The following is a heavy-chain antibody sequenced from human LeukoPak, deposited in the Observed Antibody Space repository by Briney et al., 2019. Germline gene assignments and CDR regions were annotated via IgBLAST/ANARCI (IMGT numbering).Heavy chain of an antibody. D-gene: IGHD4-17*01. Sequence: GGSLRLSCAASGFTFSSYSMNWVRQAPGKGLEWVSVIYSGGSTYYADSVKGRFTISRDNSKNTLYLQMNSLRAEDTAVYYCARGRDDYGDYSAAFDIWGQGTMVTVSS. V-gene: IGHV3-66*01. CDR1: GFTFSSYS. CDR3: ARGRDDYGDYSAAFDI. CDR2: IYSGGST. J-gene: IGHJ3*02.